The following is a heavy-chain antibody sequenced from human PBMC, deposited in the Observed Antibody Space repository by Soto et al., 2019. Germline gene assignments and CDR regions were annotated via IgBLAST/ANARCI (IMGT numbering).Heavy chain of an antibody. CDR3: AREPLYDYGDLSHVFDI. D-gene: IGHD4-17*01. CDR2: IYHTGST. V-gene: IGHV4-30-4*01. CDR1: GGSMSRGDYY. J-gene: IGHJ3*02. Sequence: QVQLLESGPGLVKPSQTLSLTCTVSGGSMSRGDYYWSWIRQPPGKGLEWIGFIYHTGSTYYSPSLKHRVALSVDTSKNQFSLNLSSVSAADTAVYFCAREPLYDYGDLSHVFDIWGKGTMVTVSS.